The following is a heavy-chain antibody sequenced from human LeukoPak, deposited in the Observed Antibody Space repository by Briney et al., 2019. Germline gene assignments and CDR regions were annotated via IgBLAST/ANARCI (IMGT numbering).Heavy chain of an antibody. CDR2: ISYDGSKK. Sequence: GGSLRLSCAASGFTFSSYAMHWVRQAPGKGLEWVAVISYDGSKKFYADSVKGRFTISRDNSKNTLYLQMNSLRSDDTAVYYCARDPNWNYADNWFDPWGQGTLVTVSS. J-gene: IGHJ5*02. CDR1: GFTFSSYA. CDR3: ARDPNWNYADNWFDP. V-gene: IGHV3-30-3*01. D-gene: IGHD1-7*01.